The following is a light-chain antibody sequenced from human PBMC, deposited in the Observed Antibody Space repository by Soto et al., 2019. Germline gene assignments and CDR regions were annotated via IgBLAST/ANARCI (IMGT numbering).Light chain of an antibody. CDR3: QQYDNWPLT. Sequence: EIVVTQSPATLSVSPGERATLSCRASQSVSSNLAWYQQKPGQAPRLLIYGASTRATGLPARFSGSASGTEFTLTISSLQSEDFAVYYCQQYDNWPLTFGGGTKVEIK. J-gene: IGKJ4*01. CDR2: GAS. CDR1: QSVSSN. V-gene: IGKV3-15*01.